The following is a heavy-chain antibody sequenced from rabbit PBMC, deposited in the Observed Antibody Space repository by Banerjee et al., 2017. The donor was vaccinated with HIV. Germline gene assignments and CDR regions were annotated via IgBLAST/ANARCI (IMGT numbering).Heavy chain of an antibody. J-gene: IGHJ4*01. CDR1: GFTLSTNY. CDR2: INTSSGNT. Sequence: QSLEESGGGLVQPEGSLTLTCTASGFTLSTNYMCWVRQAPGKGLEWIACINTSSGNTVYATWAKGRFTISKASWTTVTLQMTSLTAADTASYFCARDLAGVIGWNFNLWGPGTLVTVS. D-gene: IGHD4-1*01. V-gene: IGHV1S40*01. CDR3: ARDLAGVIGWNFNL.